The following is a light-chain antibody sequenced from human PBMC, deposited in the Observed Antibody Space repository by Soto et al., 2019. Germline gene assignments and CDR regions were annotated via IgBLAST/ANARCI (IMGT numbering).Light chain of an antibody. Sequence: DIQMTQSPSSLSASVGDTVTITCRASQSISFHLNWYQQKPGKVPKLLIYAASYLQSGVPSRFSGSGSETDVALTISSLQPEDFATYYCQQSYITPYTFGQGTKLEIK. J-gene: IGKJ2*01. CDR3: QQSYITPYT. V-gene: IGKV1-39*01. CDR1: QSISFH. CDR2: AAS.